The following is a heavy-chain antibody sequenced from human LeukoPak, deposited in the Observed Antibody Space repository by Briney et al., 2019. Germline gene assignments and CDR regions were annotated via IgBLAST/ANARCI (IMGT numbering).Heavy chain of an antibody. D-gene: IGHD6-13*01. CDR2: IYSGGST. V-gene: IGHV3-53*01. J-gene: IGHJ4*02. Sequence: GGSLRLSCAASGFTVSSNYMSWVRQAPGKGLEWVSVIYSGGSTYYADSVKGRFTISRDNSKNTLYLQMNSLRAEDTAVYYCAKGSGAAAGTNFDYWGQGTLVTVSS. CDR1: GFTVSSNY. CDR3: AKGSGAAAGTNFDY.